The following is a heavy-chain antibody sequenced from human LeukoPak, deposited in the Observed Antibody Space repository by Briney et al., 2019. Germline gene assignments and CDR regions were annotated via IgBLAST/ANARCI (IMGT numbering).Heavy chain of an antibody. CDR2: ISGSGGST. Sequence: GGSLRLSCAASGFTFSSYAMSWVRQAPGKGLEWVSAISGSGGSTYYADSVKGRFTISRDNSKNTVYLQMNNLRADDTALYYCAKAADTNYFRYGDYWGQGTLVTVSS. CDR3: AKAADTNYFRYGDY. D-gene: IGHD1-7*01. J-gene: IGHJ4*02. V-gene: IGHV3-23*01. CDR1: GFTFSSYA.